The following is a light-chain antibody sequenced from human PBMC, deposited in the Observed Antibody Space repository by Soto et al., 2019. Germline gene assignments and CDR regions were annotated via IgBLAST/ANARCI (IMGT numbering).Light chain of an antibody. CDR2: GAS. Sequence: EIVLTQSPGTLSLSPGERATLSCRASPSVSSSYLAWYQQKPGQTPRLLFYGASSRATGIPDRFSGSGSGTDFTLTISRLEPEDFAVYYCQQYGSSPFTFGPGTKVDIK. CDR3: QQYGSSPFT. V-gene: IGKV3-20*01. J-gene: IGKJ3*01. CDR1: PSVSSSY.